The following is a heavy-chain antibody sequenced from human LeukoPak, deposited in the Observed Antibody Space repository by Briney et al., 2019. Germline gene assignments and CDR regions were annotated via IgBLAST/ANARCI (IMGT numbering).Heavy chain of an antibody. V-gene: IGHV3-33*01. CDR1: GFTFSSYG. CDR3: ARDFRAYCGGDCPNWFDP. Sequence: PGRSLRLSCAASGFTFSSYGMHWVRQAPGKGLEWVAVIWYDGSNKYYADSVKGRFTISRDNSKNTLYLQMNSLRAEDTAVYYCARDFRAYCGGDCPNWFDPWGQGTLVTVSS. J-gene: IGHJ5*02. CDR2: IWYDGSNK. D-gene: IGHD2-21*01.